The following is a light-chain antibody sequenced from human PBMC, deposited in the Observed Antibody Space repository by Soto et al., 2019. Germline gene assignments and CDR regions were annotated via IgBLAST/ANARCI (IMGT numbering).Light chain of an antibody. J-gene: IGKJ2*01. Sequence: EIVLTQSPGTLSLSPGERATLSYRASQSVSSSYLAWYQQKPGQAPRLLIYGASSRATGIPDRFSGSGSGTDFTLTISRLEPEDFAVYYCQQYGSSPVTFGQGTKLEIK. CDR1: QSVSSSY. CDR2: GAS. V-gene: IGKV3-20*01. CDR3: QQYGSSPVT.